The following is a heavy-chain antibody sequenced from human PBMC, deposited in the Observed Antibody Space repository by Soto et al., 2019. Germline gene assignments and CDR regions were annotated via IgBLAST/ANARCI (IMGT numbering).Heavy chain of an antibody. D-gene: IGHD1-26*01. J-gene: IGHJ5*02. Sequence: SETLSLTCTVSGGSISSDSYYWGWIRQSPEKGLEWIASISYSGSTYYNPTLKSRLIISVDTSKSQFSLKLSSVTAADTAVYYCARDRGIVGASIWFDPWGQGTLVTVSS. V-gene: IGHV4-39*02. CDR2: ISYSGST. CDR1: GGSISSDSYY. CDR3: ARDRGIVGASIWFDP.